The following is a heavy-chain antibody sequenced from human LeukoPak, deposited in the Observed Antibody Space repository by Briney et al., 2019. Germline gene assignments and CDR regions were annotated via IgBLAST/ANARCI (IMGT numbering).Heavy chain of an antibody. CDR3: AKDYYDSSGYYYGMDV. Sequence: GGSLRLSCAASGFTFSSYNMNWVRQAPGKGLEWVSAISGSGGSTYYADSVKGRFTISRDNSKNTLYLQMNSLRAEDTAVYYCAKDYYDSSGYYYGMDVWGQGTTVTVSS. D-gene: IGHD3-22*01. CDR2: ISGSGGST. CDR1: GFTFSSYN. J-gene: IGHJ6*02. V-gene: IGHV3-23*01.